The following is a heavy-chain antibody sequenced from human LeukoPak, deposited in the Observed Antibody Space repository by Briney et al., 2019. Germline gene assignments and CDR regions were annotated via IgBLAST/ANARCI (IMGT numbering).Heavy chain of an antibody. CDR2: IIPIFGTA. J-gene: IGHJ5*02. D-gene: IGHD3-3*01. CDR3: ARDFFWSGFIGDWFDP. CDR1: GGTFSSYA. V-gene: IGHV1-69*13. Sequence: SVKVSCKASGGTFSSYAISWVRQAPGQGLELMGEIIPIFGTANYAQKFQGRVTITADESTSTAYMELSSLRSEDTAVYYCARDFFWSGFIGDWFDPWGQGTLVTVSS.